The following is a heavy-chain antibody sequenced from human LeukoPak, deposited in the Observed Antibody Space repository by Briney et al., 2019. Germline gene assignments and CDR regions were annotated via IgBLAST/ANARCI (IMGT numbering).Heavy chain of an antibody. CDR2: IYSGDGT. V-gene: IGHV3-66*01. J-gene: IGHJ6*03. CDR1: GFTLSSNY. CDR3: VREYPDSSSWTGYYYYMDV. D-gene: IGHD6-13*01. Sequence: GGSLRLSCAASGFTLSSNYMSWVRQAPGKGLEWVSVIYSGDGTYYADSVKGRFTISRDNSKNTLYLQMNSLRAEDTAVYYCVREYPDSSSWTGYYYYMDVWGKGTTVTISS.